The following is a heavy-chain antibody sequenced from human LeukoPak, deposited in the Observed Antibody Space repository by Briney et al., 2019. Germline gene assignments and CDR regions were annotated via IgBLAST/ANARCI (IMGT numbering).Heavy chain of an antibody. J-gene: IGHJ4*02. V-gene: IGHV1-2*02. CDR1: GYTFTGYY. Sequence: ASVKVSCKASGYTFTGYYMHWVRQAPGQGLEWMGWINPNSGGTNYAQKFQGRVTMTTDTSTSTAYMELRSLRSDDTAVYYCARAPYYDSSGYPSGWGQGTLVTVSS. CDR2: INPNSGGT. CDR3: ARAPYYDSSGYPSG. D-gene: IGHD3-22*01.